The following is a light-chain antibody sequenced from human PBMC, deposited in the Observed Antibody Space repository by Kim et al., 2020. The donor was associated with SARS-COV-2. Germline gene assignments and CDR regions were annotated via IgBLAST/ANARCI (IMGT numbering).Light chain of an antibody. CDR2: GAS. Sequence: SPGERAGLSCRASQSGSSGYFAWCQQRTGQAPRRLICGASSRATGIPDRFSGSGSGTDFTLTISRLEPEDFAVYYCQQNGSTPQTFGQGTKVDIK. CDR1: QSGSSGY. V-gene: IGKV3-20*01. CDR3: QQNGSTPQT. J-gene: IGKJ1*01.